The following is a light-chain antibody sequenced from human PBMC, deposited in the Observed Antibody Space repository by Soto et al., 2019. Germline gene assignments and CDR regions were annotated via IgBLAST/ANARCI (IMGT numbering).Light chain of an antibody. CDR3: QQRSNWPPIT. CDR2: DAS. CDR1: QSVSSY. J-gene: IGKJ5*01. V-gene: IGKV3-11*01. Sequence: EIVLTQSPATLSLSPGERAALSCRASQSVSSYLAWYQQKPGQAPRLLIFDASNRSTGIPDRFSGRGSVTDFTLTISRLEPEDFAFYYCQQRSNWPPITFGQGTRLAIK.